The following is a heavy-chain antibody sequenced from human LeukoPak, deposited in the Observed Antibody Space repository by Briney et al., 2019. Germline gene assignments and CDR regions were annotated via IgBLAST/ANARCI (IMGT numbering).Heavy chain of an antibody. CDR3: ARRGVVTQPGYFQH. V-gene: IGHV4-4*07. CDR1: GVSISSYY. CDR2: IYTSGST. D-gene: IGHD3-10*01. Sequence: SETLSLTCTVSGVSISSYYWNWIRQPAGKGLDWIGRIYTSGSTNFNPPLKSRVTMSVDTSKNQFSLKLSSVTAADTAVYYCARRGVVTQPGYFQHWGQGTLLTVSS. J-gene: IGHJ1*01.